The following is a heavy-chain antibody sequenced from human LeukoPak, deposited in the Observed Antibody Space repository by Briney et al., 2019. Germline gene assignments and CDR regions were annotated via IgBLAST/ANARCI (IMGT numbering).Heavy chain of an antibody. D-gene: IGHD2-15*01. CDR1: AFTFSSYA. CDR2: ISGSAGST. Sequence: GGSLRLSCAASAFTFSSYAMSWVRQAPGKGLQWPSAISGSAGSTYYADSVKGRFTISRDNSKNTLYLQMNSLRAEDTAVYYCARQLGYCSDGSCYFDYWGQGTLVTVSS. V-gene: IGHV3-23*01. J-gene: IGHJ4*02. CDR3: ARQLGYCSDGSCYFDY.